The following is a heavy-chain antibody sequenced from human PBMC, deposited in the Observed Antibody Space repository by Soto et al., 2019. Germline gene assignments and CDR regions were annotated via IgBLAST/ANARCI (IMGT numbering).Heavy chain of an antibody. Sequence: SQTLSLTCAISGDSVSSNSAAWYWIRLSPSRGLEWLARTYYRSRWYNDYAVSVRSRITVNPDTSKNQFSLQLTSVTPEDTAVYYCAGTTSHQWYYMDFWGKGTSVTGSS. CDR2: TYYRSRWYN. J-gene: IGHJ6*03. V-gene: IGHV6-1*01. CDR3: AGTTSHQWYYMDF. CDR1: GDSVSSNSAA. D-gene: IGHD1-7*01.